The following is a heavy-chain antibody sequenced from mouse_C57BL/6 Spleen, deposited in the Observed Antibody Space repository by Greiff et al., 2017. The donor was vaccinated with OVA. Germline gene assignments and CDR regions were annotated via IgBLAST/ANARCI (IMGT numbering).Heavy chain of an antibody. D-gene: IGHD2-13*01. CDR3: AKGDYNWYFDV. CDR1: GYAFSSSW. J-gene: IGHJ1*03. V-gene: IGHV1-82*01. Sequence: VQLQESGPELVKPGASVKISCKASGYAFSSSWMNWVQQRPGKGLEWIGRIYPGDGDTNYNGKFKGKATLTADKSSSTAYMQLSSLTSEDSAVYFCAKGDYNWYFDVWGTGTTVTVSS. CDR2: IYPGDGDT.